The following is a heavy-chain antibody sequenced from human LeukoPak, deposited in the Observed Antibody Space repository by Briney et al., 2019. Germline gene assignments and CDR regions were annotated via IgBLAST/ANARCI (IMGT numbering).Heavy chain of an antibody. D-gene: IGHD2-2*01. CDR1: GGSLSSYY. Sequence: SETLSLTCTVSGGSLSSYYWSWIRQPPGKGLEWIGYISYSGITNYNPSLKSRVTISVDTSKNQFSLKLSSVTAADTAVYYCARGAYCSSTSCHDAFDIWGQGTMVTVSS. CDR3: ARGAYCSSTSCHDAFDI. CDR2: ISYSGIT. V-gene: IGHV4-59*01. J-gene: IGHJ3*02.